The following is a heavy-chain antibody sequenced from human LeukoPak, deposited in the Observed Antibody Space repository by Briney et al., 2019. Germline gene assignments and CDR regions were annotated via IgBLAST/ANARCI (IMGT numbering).Heavy chain of an antibody. CDR2: IYYSGST. CDR1: GGSISSSSYS. D-gene: IGHD6-13*01. CDR3: ARGGYSSSSTKINWFDP. J-gene: IGHJ5*02. V-gene: IGHV4-39*01. Sequence: SETLSLTCTVSGGSISSSSYSWGWIRQPPGKGLEWIGSIYYSGSTYYNPSLKSRVTISVDTSKNQFSLKLSSVTAADTAVYYCARGGYSSSSTKINWFDPWGQGTLVTVSS.